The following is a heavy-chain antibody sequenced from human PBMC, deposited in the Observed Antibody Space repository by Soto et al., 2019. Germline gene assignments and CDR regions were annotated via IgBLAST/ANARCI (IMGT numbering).Heavy chain of an antibody. D-gene: IGHD3-22*01. Sequence: QVQLVQSGAEVKKPGASVKVSCKASGYTFTSYAMHWVRQAPGQRLEWMGWINAGNGNTKYSQKFQGRVTITRDTSASTAYMELSSLRSEDTAVYYCAKDYYDSSGYYPPALLFDYWGQGTLVTVPS. V-gene: IGHV1-3*01. J-gene: IGHJ4*02. CDR1: GYTFTSYA. CDR3: AKDYYDSSGYYPPALLFDY. CDR2: INAGNGNT.